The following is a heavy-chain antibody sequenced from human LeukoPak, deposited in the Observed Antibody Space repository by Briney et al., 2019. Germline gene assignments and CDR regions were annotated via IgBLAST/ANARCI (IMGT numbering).Heavy chain of an antibody. D-gene: IGHD3-10*01. CDR3: AGGYSAYYFDY. Sequence: SETLSLTCTVSGGSISSGGYYWSWIRQHPGKGLEWIGYIYYSGSTYYNPSLKSRVTISVDTSKNQFSLKLSSMTAADTAVYYCAGGYSAYYFDYWGQGTLVTVSS. CDR1: GGSISSGGYY. J-gene: IGHJ4*02. V-gene: IGHV4-31*03. CDR2: IYYSGST.